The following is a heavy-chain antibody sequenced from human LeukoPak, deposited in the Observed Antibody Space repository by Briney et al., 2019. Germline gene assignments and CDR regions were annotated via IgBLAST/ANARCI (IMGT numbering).Heavy chain of an antibody. CDR3: ARRGNVLLWFGETLYYFDY. J-gene: IGHJ4*02. Sequence: SETLSLTCTVSGGSISSSSYYWGWIRQPPGKGLGWIGSIYYSGSTYYNPSLKSRVTISVDTSKNQFSLKLSSVTAADTAVYYCARRGNVLLWFGETLYYFDYWGQGTLVTVSS. CDR2: IYYSGST. V-gene: IGHV4-39*01. D-gene: IGHD3-10*01. CDR1: GGSISSSSYY.